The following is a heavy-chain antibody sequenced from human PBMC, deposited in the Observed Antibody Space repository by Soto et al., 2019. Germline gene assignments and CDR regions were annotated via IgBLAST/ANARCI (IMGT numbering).Heavy chain of an antibody. CDR1: GFTFSSYG. Sequence: QVQLVESGGGVVQPGRSLRLSCAASGFTFSSYGMHWVRQAPGKGLEWVAVISYDGSNKYYADSVKGRFTISRDNSKNTLYLQMNSLRAEDTAVYYCAKNMPVAGTYYYYGMDVGGQGTTVTVSS. CDR2: ISYDGSNK. CDR3: AKNMPVAGTYYYYGMDV. V-gene: IGHV3-30*18. D-gene: IGHD6-19*01. J-gene: IGHJ6*02.